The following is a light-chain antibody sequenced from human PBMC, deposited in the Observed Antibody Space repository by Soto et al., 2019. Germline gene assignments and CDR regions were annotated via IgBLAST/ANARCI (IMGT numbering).Light chain of an antibody. CDR3: QQYGSSPLT. Sequence: PGERATLSCRVSQSVSSSYLAWYQQKPGQAPRLLISGASTRATGIPDRFSGSGSGTDFTLTISRLEPEDFAVYYCQQYGSSPLTFGGGTKV. CDR2: GAS. J-gene: IGKJ4*01. CDR1: QSVSSSY. V-gene: IGKV3-20*01.